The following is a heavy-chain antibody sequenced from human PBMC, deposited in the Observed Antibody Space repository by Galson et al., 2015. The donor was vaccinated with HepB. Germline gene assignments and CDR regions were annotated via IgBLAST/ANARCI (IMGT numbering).Heavy chain of an antibody. V-gene: IGHV3-48*02. CDR3: STDYYDSSGYYAVDY. Sequence: SLRLSCAASGFTFSSYSMNWVRQAPGKGLEWVSYISSSSSTIYYADSVKGRFTISRDNAKNSLYLQMNSLRDEDTAVYYCSTDYYDSSGYYAVDYWGQGTLVTVSS. CDR2: ISSSSSTI. CDR1: GFTFSSYS. J-gene: IGHJ4*02. D-gene: IGHD3-22*01.